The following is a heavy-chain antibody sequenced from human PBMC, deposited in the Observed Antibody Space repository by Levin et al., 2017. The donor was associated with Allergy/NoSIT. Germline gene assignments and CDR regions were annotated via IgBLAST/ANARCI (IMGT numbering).Heavy chain of an antibody. V-gene: IGHV1-3*04. CDR2: VSTGDGNT. J-gene: IGHJ5*02. Sequence: ASVKVSCKASGYTFTTYSMHWVRQAPGQRLEWMGWVSTGDGNTKYSQRFQGRVTFTRDTSASTAYMELSSLRSEDTAVYYCARRGGYGSSNWFDPWGQGTLDTVSS. CDR1: GYTFTTYS. CDR3: ARRGGYGSSNWFDP. D-gene: IGHD6-13*01.